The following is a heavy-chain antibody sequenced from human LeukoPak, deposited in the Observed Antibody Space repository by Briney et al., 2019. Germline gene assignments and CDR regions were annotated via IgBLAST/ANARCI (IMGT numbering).Heavy chain of an antibody. CDR2: ISAYNCNT. V-gene: IGHV1-18*01. J-gene: IGHJ4*02. Sequence: ASVKVSCKASGYTFTSYGISWVRQAPGQGLEGMGWISAYNCNTNYAQKLQGRVTMTTDTSTSTAYMELRSLRPDDTAVYYCAREMVVTANFDYWGQGTLVTVSS. CDR1: GYTFTSYG. CDR3: AREMVVTANFDY. D-gene: IGHD2-21*02.